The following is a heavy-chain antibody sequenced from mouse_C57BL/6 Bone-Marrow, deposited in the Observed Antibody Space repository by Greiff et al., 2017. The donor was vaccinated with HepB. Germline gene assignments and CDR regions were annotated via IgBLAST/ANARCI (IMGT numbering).Heavy chain of an antibody. V-gene: IGHV1-69*01. CDR3: ARPITAVVAPYAMDY. CDR1: GYTFTSYW. J-gene: IGHJ4*01. Sequence: VKQSCKASGYTFTSYWMHWVKQRPGQGLEWIGEIDPSDSYTNYNQKFKGRSTLTVDKSSSTAYMQLSSLTSEDSAIYYCARPITAVVAPYAMDYRGQGTSVTVSS. D-gene: IGHD1-1*01. CDR2: IDPSDSYT.